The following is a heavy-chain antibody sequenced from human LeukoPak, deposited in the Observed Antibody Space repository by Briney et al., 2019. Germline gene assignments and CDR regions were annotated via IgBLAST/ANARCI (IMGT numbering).Heavy chain of an antibody. V-gene: IGHV4-59*01. Sequence: PSETLSLTCTVSGGSINSYYWSWIRQPPGKGLEWIGYMYYSGTNYDPSLKSRVTISKDTPKNQFSLKLSSVTAADTAVYYCARDTGDYWGQGALVTVSS. J-gene: IGHJ4*02. D-gene: IGHD4-17*01. CDR2: MYYSGT. CDR3: ARDTGDY. CDR1: GGSINSYY.